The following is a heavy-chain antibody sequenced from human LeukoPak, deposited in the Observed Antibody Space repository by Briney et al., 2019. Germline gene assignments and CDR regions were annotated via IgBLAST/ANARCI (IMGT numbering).Heavy chain of an antibody. D-gene: IGHD3-3*01. Sequence: PGGSLTLSWAASGFTFSSYPMHWVRQTPAKGLEWVAILSSDGVNKRYADSVRGRFTISRDNFKNTLYLQMSSMTAEDTAIYYCARDPGTIFDVLNYHFDSWGQGTLVTVSS. CDR1: GFTFSSYP. CDR3: ARDPGTIFDVLNYHFDS. V-gene: IGHV3-30-3*01. J-gene: IGHJ4*02. CDR2: LSSDGVNK.